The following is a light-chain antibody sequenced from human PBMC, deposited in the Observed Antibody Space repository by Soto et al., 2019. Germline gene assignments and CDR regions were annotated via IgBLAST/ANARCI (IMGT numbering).Light chain of an antibody. Sequence: EIVMTHSPATLSVAPGERATLSCRSSHSVSSNLAWYQQKPGQAPRLLIYGASTRSNGIPARFSGSGSGTDFTLTISSLQSEDFAVYYCQQYNNWPQLTFGGGTKVKIK. J-gene: IGKJ4*01. CDR1: HSVSSN. CDR3: QQYNNWPQLT. CDR2: GAS. V-gene: IGKV3-15*01.